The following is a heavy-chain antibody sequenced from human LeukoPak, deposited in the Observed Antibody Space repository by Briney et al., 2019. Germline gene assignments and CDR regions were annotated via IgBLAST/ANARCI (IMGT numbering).Heavy chain of an antibody. V-gene: IGHV4-59*13. CDR3: ARGGYYGSGNDFRFDP. CDR1: GGSISGYY. J-gene: IGHJ5*02. CDR2: IDYSGYT. D-gene: IGHD3-10*01. Sequence: PSVTLSLTCTVSGGSISGYYWSWIRQPPGKGLEWIGYIDYSGYTNYNPSLKSRVTISVDTSKNQFSLKLTSVTAADTAVYFCARGGYYGSGNDFRFDPWGQGTLVTVSS.